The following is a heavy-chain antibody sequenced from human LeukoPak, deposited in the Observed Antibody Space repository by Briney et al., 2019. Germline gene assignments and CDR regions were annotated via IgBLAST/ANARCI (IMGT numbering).Heavy chain of an antibody. D-gene: IGHD3-3*01. CDR2: INHSGST. CDR1: GGSFSGYY. J-gene: IGHJ4*02. Sequence: SETLSLTCAAYGGSFSGYYWSWLRQPPGKGLEWLGEINHSGSTNYNPSLKRRVTISVDTYTNQSSLKLSSVAAADTSVYYCAKGFLECLPGPRYFDYWGQGTLVTVSS. V-gene: IGHV4-34*01. CDR3: AKGFLECLPGPRYFDY.